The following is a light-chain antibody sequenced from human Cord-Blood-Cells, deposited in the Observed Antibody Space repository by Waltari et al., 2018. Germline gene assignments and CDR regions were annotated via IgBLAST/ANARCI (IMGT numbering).Light chain of an antibody. CDR3: QQRSNWPQYT. CDR2: DAS. Sequence: EIVLTQSPATLSLSPGERATLSCRASQRVSSYLAWYQQKPGQAPRLLIYDASNWATGIPARFSGSGSGTDFTLTISSLEPEDFAVYYCQQRSNWPQYTFGQGTKLEIK. V-gene: IGKV3-11*01. CDR1: QRVSSY. J-gene: IGKJ2*01.